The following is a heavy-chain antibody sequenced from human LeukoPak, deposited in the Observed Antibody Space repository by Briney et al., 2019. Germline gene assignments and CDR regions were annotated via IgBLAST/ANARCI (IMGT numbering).Heavy chain of an antibody. CDR1: GGSISSYY. V-gene: IGHV4-34*01. D-gene: IGHD3-10*01. J-gene: IGHJ5*02. CDR2: INHSGST. CDR3: ARGLVITMVRGVPHWFDP. Sequence: SETLSLTCTVSGGSISSYYWSWIRQPPGKGLEWIGEINHSGSTNYNPSLKSRVTISVDTSKNQFSLKLSSVTAADTAVYYCARGLVITMVRGVPHWFDPWGQGTLVTVSS.